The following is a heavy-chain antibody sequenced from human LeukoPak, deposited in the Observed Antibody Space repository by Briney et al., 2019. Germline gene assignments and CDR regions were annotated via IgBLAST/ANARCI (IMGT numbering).Heavy chain of an antibody. CDR3: ASRSGSTPYYFDY. CDR2: INTYNGKT. J-gene: IGHJ4*02. CDR1: GYTFTSQG. V-gene: IGHV1-18*01. Sequence: ASVKVSCKASGYTFTSQGISWVRQAPGKGLEWMGWINTYNGKTNYAQKFQGRVTMTADTSTSTAYLELRSLRSDDTAVYYCASRSGSTPYYFDYWGQGTLVTVSS. D-gene: IGHD3-3*01.